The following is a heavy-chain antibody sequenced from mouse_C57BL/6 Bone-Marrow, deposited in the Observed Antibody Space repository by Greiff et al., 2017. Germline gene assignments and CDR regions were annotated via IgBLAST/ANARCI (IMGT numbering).Heavy chain of an antibody. D-gene: IGHD1-1*01. V-gene: IGHV1-9*01. CDR2: ILPGSGST. CDR1: GYTFTGYW. CDR3: ASRLLEGV. Sequence: QVQLKQSGAELMKPGASVKLSCKATGYTFTGYWVEWVKQRPGHGLEWIGEILPGSGSTNYNEKTKGKATFTAKTSSNTAYKQISSLTTEDSAIYYCASRLLEGVWGTGTTVTVSS. J-gene: IGHJ1*03.